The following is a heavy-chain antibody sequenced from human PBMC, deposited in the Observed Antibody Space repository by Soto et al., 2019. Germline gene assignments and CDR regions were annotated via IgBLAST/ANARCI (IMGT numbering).Heavy chain of an antibody. CDR1: GFTFTSSA. V-gene: IGHV1-58*02. Sequence: QMQLVQSGPEVKKPGTSVKVSCKASGFTFTSSAMQWVRQARGQRLEWIGWIVVGSGNTNYAQKFQERVTITRDMSTSTAYMELSSLRSEDTAGYYCAAVSSSSWYFGAYYGMDVWGQGTTVTVSS. D-gene: IGHD6-13*01. CDR3: AAVSSSSWYFGAYYGMDV. J-gene: IGHJ6*02. CDR2: IVVGSGNT.